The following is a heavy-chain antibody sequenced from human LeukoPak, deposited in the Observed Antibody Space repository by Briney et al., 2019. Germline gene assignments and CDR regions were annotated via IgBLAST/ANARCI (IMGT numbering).Heavy chain of an antibody. Sequence: PGGSLRLSCAASGFTFSSYAMSWVRQAPGKGLEWVSAISGSGGSTYYADSVKGRFTISRDNSKNTLYLQTNSLRAEDAAVYYCAKEGYYDSSGYFLIDYWGQGTLVTVSS. CDR2: ISGSGGST. J-gene: IGHJ4*02. CDR3: AKEGYYDSSGYFLIDY. V-gene: IGHV3-23*01. CDR1: GFTFSSYA. D-gene: IGHD3-22*01.